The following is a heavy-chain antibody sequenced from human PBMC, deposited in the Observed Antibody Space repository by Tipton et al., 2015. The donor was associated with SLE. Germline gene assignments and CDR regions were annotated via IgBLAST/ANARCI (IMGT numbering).Heavy chain of an antibody. CDR2: IPTSGDNT. CDR3: AKAPGGGATVLSDY. D-gene: IGHD1-26*01. Sequence: SLRLSCAASGFIFSNYAMTWVRQAPGRGLEWVSTIPTSGDNTYYSDSVKGRFTISRDNSKNTLFLQMSSLRAEDTALYYCAKAPGGGATVLSDYWGQGTLVSVSS. J-gene: IGHJ4*02. CDR1: GFIFSNYA. V-gene: IGHV3-23*01.